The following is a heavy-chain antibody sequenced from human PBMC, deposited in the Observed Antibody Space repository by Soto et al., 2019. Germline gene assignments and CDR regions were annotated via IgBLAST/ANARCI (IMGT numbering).Heavy chain of an antibody. CDR1: DNTFTHYG. CDR3: AATGGNYFGLDV. CDR2: ISGYNGNT. J-gene: IGHJ6*02. Sequence: ASVKVSCKSSDNTFTHYGINWVGQAPGQGLEWMGWISGYNGNTKYAQKFQDRVTMTADTSTRTAFMEVRSLTSDDTGVYFCAATGGNYFGLDVWGQGTTVTVSS. D-gene: IGHD2-8*02. V-gene: IGHV1-18*01.